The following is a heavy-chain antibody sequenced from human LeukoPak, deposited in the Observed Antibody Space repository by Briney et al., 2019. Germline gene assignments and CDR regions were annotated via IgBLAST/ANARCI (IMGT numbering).Heavy chain of an antibody. D-gene: IGHD3-22*01. CDR1: GGTFSSYA. CDR2: IIPIFGTA. CDR3: ARHGRYSSGSRWFGP. V-gene: IGHV1-69*05. J-gene: IGHJ5*02. Sequence: ASVKVSCKASGGTFSSYAISWVRQAPGQGLEWMGGIIPIFGTANYAQKFQGRVTITTDESTSTAYMELSSLRSEDTAVYYCARHGRYSSGSRWFGPWGQGTLVTVSS.